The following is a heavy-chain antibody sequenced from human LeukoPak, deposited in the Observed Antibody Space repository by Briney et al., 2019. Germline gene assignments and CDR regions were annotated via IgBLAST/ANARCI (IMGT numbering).Heavy chain of an antibody. J-gene: IGHJ6*02. CDR1: GFTVSSIY. D-gene: IGHD3-9*01. Sequence: GGSLRLSCAASGFTVSSIYMSWVRQAPGKGLEWVSVIYSGGSTYYADSVKGRFTISRDNSKNTLYLQMNSLRAEDTAVYYCARDTRYFDWLLTSYGMDVWGQGTTVTVSS. CDR2: IYSGGST. V-gene: IGHV3-53*01. CDR3: ARDTRYFDWLLTSYGMDV.